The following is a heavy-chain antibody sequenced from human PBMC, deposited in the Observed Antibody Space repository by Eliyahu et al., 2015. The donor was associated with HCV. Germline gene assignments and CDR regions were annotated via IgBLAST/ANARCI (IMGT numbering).Heavy chain of an antibody. Sequence: EVQLVESGGGLVQPGGSLRLSCXASGFTFSSXWMSWVRQAPGKGLEWVANIKQDGSEKYYVDSVKGRFTISRDNAKKALYLQMNSLRAEDTAVYYCARDGYYGSDPYFDYWGQGTLVTVSS. V-gene: IGHV3-7*01. J-gene: IGHJ4*02. CDR3: ARDGYYGSDPYFDY. D-gene: IGHD3-3*01. CDR1: GFTFSSXW. CDR2: IKQDGSEK.